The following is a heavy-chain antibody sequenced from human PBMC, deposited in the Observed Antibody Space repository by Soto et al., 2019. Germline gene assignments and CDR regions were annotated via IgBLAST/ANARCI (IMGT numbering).Heavy chain of an antibody. J-gene: IGHJ3*02. CDR3: AKATATGGGAFDI. CDR2: ILVDGRT. V-gene: IGHV3-23*01. Sequence: GGSLRLSCAASGFICSSYDMSWVRQAPGKGLEWVSTILVDGRTFYVDSVKGRFTISRDSSQNTVYLQMNSLTAGDTALYYCAKATATGGGAFDICGQGTIVTVSS. D-gene: IGHD2-8*02. CDR1: GFICSSYD.